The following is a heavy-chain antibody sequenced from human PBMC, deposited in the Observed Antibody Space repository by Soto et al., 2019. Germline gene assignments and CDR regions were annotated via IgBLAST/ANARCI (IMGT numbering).Heavy chain of an antibody. CDR2: ISSSGSTI. CDR1: GFTFSSYE. V-gene: IGHV3-48*03. D-gene: IGHD6-19*01. Sequence: EVRLVESGGGLVQPGGSLRLSCAASGFTFSSYEMNWVRQAPGKGLEWVSYISSSGSTIYYADSVKGRFTISRDNAKNSLYLQMNSLRAEDTAVYYCARGSGWYLDDAFDIWGQGTMVTVSS. CDR3: ARGSGWYLDDAFDI. J-gene: IGHJ3*02.